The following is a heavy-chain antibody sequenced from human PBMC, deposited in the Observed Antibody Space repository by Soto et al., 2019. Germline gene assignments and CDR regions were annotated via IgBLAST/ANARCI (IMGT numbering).Heavy chain of an antibody. CDR2: IFSSGST. Sequence: SETLSLTCTVSGGSINTFYWSWVRQPAGKGLEWIGRIFSSGSTSFNPSLESRVAMSVDTSKNHFSLNLSSVTAADMAVYYCAREASYSAYNFAHGIQLWSFDFWGQGALLAVSS. CDR1: GGSINTFY. CDR3: AREASYSAYNFAHGIQLWSFDF. J-gene: IGHJ4*02. D-gene: IGHD5-12*01. V-gene: IGHV4-4*07.